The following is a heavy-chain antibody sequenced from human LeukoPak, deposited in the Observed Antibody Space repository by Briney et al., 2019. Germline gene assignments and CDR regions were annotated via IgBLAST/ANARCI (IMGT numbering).Heavy chain of an antibody. CDR3: ANKHF. Sequence: GGSLRLSCAASGFIFSSYGMHWVRQSPGKGLEWVAVIWYGGSNKNYADSVKGRFTISRDDSKNTLYLQMDSLRVEDTAVYYCANKHFWGQGTLVTVSS. D-gene: IGHD3-3*02. CDR2: IWYGGSNK. J-gene: IGHJ4*02. V-gene: IGHV3-33*08. CDR1: GFIFSSYG.